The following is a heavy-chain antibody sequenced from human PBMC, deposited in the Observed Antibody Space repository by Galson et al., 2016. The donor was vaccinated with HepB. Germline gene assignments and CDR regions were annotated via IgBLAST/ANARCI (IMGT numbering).Heavy chain of an antibody. CDR1: GFTFSGHW. CDR3: ARGMGDRCAMDV. CDR2: LNRDGSST. J-gene: IGHJ6*02. Sequence: SLRLSCAASGFTFSGHWMHWVRQAPGKGLEWVSRLNRDGSSTDYADSVKGRFTISRDNAKNTVYVQMNSLRAEDTALYYCARGMGDRCAMDVWGQGTTVTVSS. V-gene: IGHV3-74*01. D-gene: IGHD3-16*01.